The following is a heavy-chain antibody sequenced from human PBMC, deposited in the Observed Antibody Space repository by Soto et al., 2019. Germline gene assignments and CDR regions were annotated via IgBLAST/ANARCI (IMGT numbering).Heavy chain of an antibody. CDR3: ARARCEFGEIFFGYVY. J-gene: IGHJ4*02. D-gene: IGHD3-10*01. V-gene: IGHV1-18*04. CDR2: ISAYNGNK. Sequence: RASVKVSCKASGYTFTSHGISWVRQAPGQGLEWLGWISAYNGNKKYAEKVQDRVTMTTDTSASTAYMELRSLTSDDTAVYYCARARCEFGEIFFGYVYWGQGTLVTVSS. CDR1: GYTFTSHG.